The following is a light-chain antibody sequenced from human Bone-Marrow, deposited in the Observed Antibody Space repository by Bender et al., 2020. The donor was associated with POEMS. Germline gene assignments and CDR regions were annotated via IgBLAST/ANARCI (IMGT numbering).Light chain of an antibody. CDR3: CSYAGRSSYI. CDR2: EVS. CDR1: SSDVGNYNL. Sequence: QSALTQPASVSGFPGQSITISCTGTSSDVGNYNLVSWYQQYPGVAPKLIIYEVSEPPAGVSGRFSASKSGNTASLTIAGLQAEDEADYYCCSYAGRSSYIFGTGTKV. J-gene: IGLJ1*01. V-gene: IGLV2-23*02.